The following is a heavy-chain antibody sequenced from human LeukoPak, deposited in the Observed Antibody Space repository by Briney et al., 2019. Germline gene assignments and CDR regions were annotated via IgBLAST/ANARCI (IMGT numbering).Heavy chain of an antibody. Sequence: GGSLRLSCAASGFTFTNYWMSWLPHAPGKGLEWVAMIREDGGDIYYVGSVKGRFTISRDNTKNSLYLQMNSLRAEDTAMYYCVRDRGSGSSQTHEFFEHWGQGTLVTVSS. V-gene: IGHV3-7*01. J-gene: IGHJ1*01. D-gene: IGHD1-26*01. CDR1: GFTFTNYW. CDR3: VRDRGSGSSQTHEFFEH. CDR2: IREDGGDI.